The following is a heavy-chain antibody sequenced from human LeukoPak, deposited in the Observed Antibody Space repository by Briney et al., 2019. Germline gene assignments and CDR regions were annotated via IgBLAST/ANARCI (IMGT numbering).Heavy chain of an antibody. CDR1: GFTFSSYA. CDR2: ISYDGSNK. Sequence: GRSLRLSCAASGFTFSSYAMHWVRQAPGKGLEWVAVISYDGSNKYYADSVKGRFTISRDNSKNTLYLQMSSLRAEDTAVYYCVRDQRGGSSGYYDSWGQGTLVTVSS. CDR3: VRDQRGGSSGYYDS. V-gene: IGHV3-30*14. D-gene: IGHD3-22*01. J-gene: IGHJ4*02.